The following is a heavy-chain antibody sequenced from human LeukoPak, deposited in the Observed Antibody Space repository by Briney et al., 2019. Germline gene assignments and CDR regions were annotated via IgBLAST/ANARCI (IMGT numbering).Heavy chain of an antibody. V-gene: IGHV3-66*01. Sequence: GRSLRLSCAASGFTVSSNYMSWVRQAPGKGLEWVSVIYSGGSTYYADTVKGRFTISRDNSKNTLYLQMNSLRAEDTAVYYCARDRPSGEYYFDYWGQGTLVTVSS. J-gene: IGHJ4*02. CDR1: GFTVSSNY. CDR3: ARDRPSGEYYFDY. CDR2: IYSGGST. D-gene: IGHD3-10*01.